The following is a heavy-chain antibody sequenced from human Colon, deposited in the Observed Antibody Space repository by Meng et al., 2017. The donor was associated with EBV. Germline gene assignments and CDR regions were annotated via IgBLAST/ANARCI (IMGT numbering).Heavy chain of an antibody. J-gene: IGHJ4*02. CDR1: GFNFNDYY. D-gene: IGHD6-25*01. Sequence: HVYPGGSGGGFVKPGGSLSPSCAASGFNFNDYYMTWIRQAPGKGLEWVAFISKMGDGISYAESVRGRFTISRDSATHSLYLQMNSLRAEDTAVYYCARDLGGPRDYWGQGTLVTVSS. CDR2: ISKMGDGI. CDR3: ARDLGGPRDY. V-gene: IGHV3-11*01.